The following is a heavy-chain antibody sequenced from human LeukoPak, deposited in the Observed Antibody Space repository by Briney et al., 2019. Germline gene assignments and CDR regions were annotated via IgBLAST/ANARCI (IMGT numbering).Heavy chain of an antibody. D-gene: IGHD6-19*01. CDR3: AKDRYSSGWYFRNYFDY. V-gene: IGHV3-23*01. CDR1: GFTFSSYA. Sequence: PGGSLRLSCAASGFTFSSYAMSWVRQAPGKGLEWVSAISGSGGRTYYADSVKGRFTISRDNSKNTLYLQMNSLRAEDTAVYYCAKDRYSSGWYFRNYFDYWGQGTLVTVSS. CDR2: ISGSGGRT. J-gene: IGHJ4*02.